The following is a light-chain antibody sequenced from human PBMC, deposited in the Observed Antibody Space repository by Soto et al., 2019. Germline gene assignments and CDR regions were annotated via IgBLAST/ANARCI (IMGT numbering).Light chain of an antibody. Sequence: QSVLKQPPSVSGAPGQRVTLSCTGSSSNIGAGYDVHWYQQLPGTAPKLLIYGNSNRPSGVPDRFSCSKSGTSASLAITGLQAEDEADYYCQSYDISLSGVVFGGGTKLTVL. CDR2: GNS. CDR1: SSNIGAGYD. J-gene: IGLJ2*01. V-gene: IGLV1-40*01. CDR3: QSYDISLSGVV.